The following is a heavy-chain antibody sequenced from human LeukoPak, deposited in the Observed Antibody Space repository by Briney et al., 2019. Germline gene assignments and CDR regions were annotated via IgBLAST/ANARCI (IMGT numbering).Heavy chain of an antibody. Sequence: ASVKASCKASGYTFTSYDINWVRQATGQGLEWMGWMNPNSGNTGYAQKFQGRVTMTRNTSISTAYMELSSLRSEDTAVYYCARKGRPVYDFGDPPGTYYYYGMDVWGQGTTVTVSS. CDR3: ARKGRPVYDFGDPPGTYYYYGMDV. J-gene: IGHJ6*02. CDR1: GYTFTSYD. D-gene: IGHD3/OR15-3a*01. V-gene: IGHV1-8*01. CDR2: MNPNSGNT.